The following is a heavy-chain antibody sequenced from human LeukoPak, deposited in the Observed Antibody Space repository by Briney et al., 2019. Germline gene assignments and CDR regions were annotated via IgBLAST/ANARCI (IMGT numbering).Heavy chain of an antibody. V-gene: IGHV3-49*04. J-gene: IGHJ3*02. D-gene: IGHD6-13*01. CDR2: IRRKAYGGTT. CDR1: GFTFSSFG. Sequence: PGGTLRLSCAASGFTFSSFGMSWVRQAPGKGLEWVGFIRRKAYGGTTEYAASVKGRFTISRDDSKSIAYLQMNSLKTEDTAVYYCTRDPGSSTWNHDAFDIWGQGTMVTVSS. CDR3: TRDPGSSTWNHDAFDI.